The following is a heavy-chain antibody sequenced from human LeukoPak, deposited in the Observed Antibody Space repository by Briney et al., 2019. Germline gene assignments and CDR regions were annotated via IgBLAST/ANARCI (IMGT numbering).Heavy chain of an antibody. CDR2: TYYRSKWYN. J-gene: IGHJ5*02. Sequence: SQTLSLTCAISGDSVSSNSAAWNWIRQSPSRGLEWLRRTYYRSKWYNDYAVSVKSRITINPDTSKNQFSLQLNSVTPEDTAVYYCARDWAVAGILWGSNWCDPWGQGTLVTVSS. CDR3: ARDWAVAGILWGSNWCDP. V-gene: IGHV6-1*01. CDR1: GDSVSSNSAA. D-gene: IGHD6-19*01.